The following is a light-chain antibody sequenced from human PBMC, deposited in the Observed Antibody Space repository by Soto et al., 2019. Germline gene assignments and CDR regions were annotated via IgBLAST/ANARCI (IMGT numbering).Light chain of an antibody. CDR1: QDISNY. Sequence: DIQMTQSPSSLSASVGDRVTITCQASQDISNYLNWYQQKPGKAPKLLIYDASKLETGVPSRFSGSGSGTDFTFTISSLQPEDIATYYCQQYDNLPLTFGGGTTVEIK. V-gene: IGKV1-33*01. CDR3: QQYDNLPLT. J-gene: IGKJ4*01. CDR2: DAS.